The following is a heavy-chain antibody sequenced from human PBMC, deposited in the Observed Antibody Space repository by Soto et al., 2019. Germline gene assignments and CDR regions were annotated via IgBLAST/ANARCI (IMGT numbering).Heavy chain of an antibody. CDR2: VFYPGFP. D-gene: IGHD1-20*01. CDR1: GGSISGSYYY. CDR3: ATSQKGYNWNYFDH. Sequence: AETLSLTCAVSGGSISGSYYYCAWLRHSPGKGPELVGNVFYPGFPSYHPSLGGRVSVSVNTSKNQFSLKVSGVSAADTAVYYCATSQKGYNWNYFDHWGQGALVTVSS. J-gene: IGHJ4*02. V-gene: IGHV4-39*01.